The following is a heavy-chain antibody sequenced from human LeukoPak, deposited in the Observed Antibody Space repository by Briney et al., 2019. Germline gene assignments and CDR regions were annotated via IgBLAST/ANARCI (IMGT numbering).Heavy chain of an antibody. J-gene: IGHJ6*02. CDR2: IKSKTDGGTT. CDR1: GFTFSNAW. Sequence: PGGSLRLSCAASGFTFSNAWMSWVRQAPGKGLEWVGRIKSKTDGGTTDYAAPVKGRFTISRDDSKNTLYLQMNSLKTEDTAVYYCTTRHPTRLKDDNGDYPYGMDVWGQGTTVTVSS. V-gene: IGHV3-15*01. CDR3: TTRHPTRLKDDNGDYPYGMDV. D-gene: IGHD4-17*01.